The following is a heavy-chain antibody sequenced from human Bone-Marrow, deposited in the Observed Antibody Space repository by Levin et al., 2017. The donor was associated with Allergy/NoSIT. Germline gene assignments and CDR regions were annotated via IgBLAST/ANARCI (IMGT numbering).Heavy chain of an antibody. CDR1: GYSFSHSW. J-gene: IGHJ4*02. V-gene: IGHV5-51*04. Sequence: KVSCKASGYSFSHSWIAWVRQMPGKGLEWMGMIYPGDSDTKYSPSFQGQVTMSAHQPSYTAYLQLNSLKASDTATYYCATQQVYGSNYTWFFWGQGTRVTVSS. CDR3: ATQQVYGSNYTWFF. D-gene: IGHD4-11*01. CDR2: IYPGDSDT.